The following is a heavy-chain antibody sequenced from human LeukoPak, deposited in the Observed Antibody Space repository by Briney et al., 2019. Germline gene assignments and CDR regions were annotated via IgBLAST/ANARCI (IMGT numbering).Heavy chain of an antibody. V-gene: IGHV3-11*01. D-gene: IGHD3-10*01. CDR3: ARDGTYYYGSGSYRDFDY. J-gene: IGHJ4*02. Sequence: KPGGSLRLSCAASGFTFSDYYMSWIRQAPGKGLEWVSYISSSGSTIYYADSVKGRFTISRDNAKDSLYLQMNSLRAEDTAVYYCARDGTYYYGSGSYRDFDYWGQGTLVTVSS. CDR2: ISSSGSTI. CDR1: GFTFSDYY.